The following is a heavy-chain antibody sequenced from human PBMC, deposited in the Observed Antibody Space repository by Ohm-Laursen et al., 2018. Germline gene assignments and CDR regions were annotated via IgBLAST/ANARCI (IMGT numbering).Heavy chain of an antibody. CDR1: GFPFYSSW. CDR3: ARDKNGMDV. Sequence: SLRLSCAASGFPFYSSWMTWVRQAPGKGLEWVANMNHDGRESNYVDSVKGRFTISRDNAKNSLYLQMNSLRAEDTAVYYCARDKNGMDVWGQGTTVTVSS. CDR2: MNHDGRES. J-gene: IGHJ6*02. V-gene: IGHV3-7*01.